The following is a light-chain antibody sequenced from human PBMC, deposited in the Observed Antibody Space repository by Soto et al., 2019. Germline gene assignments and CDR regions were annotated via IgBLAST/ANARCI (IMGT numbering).Light chain of an antibody. J-gene: IGKJ5*01. V-gene: IGKV3-11*01. CDR3: QQRSNWPPDT. CDR1: ESVSTN. Sequence: IELTQSPAPRSLSPGERATLSCRASESVSTNLAWYQQKAGQAPRLLIYGASTRATGIPARFSGSGSGTDFTLTISSLEPEDFAVYYCQQRSNWPPDTFGQGTRLEI. CDR2: GAS.